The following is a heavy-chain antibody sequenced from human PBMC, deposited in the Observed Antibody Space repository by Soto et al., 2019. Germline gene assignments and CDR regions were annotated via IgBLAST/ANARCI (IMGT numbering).Heavy chain of an antibody. J-gene: IGHJ4*02. D-gene: IGHD6-19*01. CDR1: GYTFTGYA. V-gene: IGHV1-3*05. CDR2: INAGNGNT. CDR3: ARAVAVPADFDY. Sequence: QVQLVQSGAEEKKPGASVKVSCKASGYTFTGYAMHWVRQAPGQRLEWMGWINAGNGNTKYSQKFQSRVTITRATSASTAYMELSSLSSEDTAVYYCARAVAVPADFDYWGQGTLVTVSS.